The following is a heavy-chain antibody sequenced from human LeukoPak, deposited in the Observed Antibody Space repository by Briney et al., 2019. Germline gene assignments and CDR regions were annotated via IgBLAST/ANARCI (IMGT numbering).Heavy chain of an antibody. CDR3: ARGLLRYFDWLLSDYYYYMDV. Sequence: ASVKVSCKASGGTFSSYDINWVRQATGQGLEWMGWMNPNSGNTGYAQKFQGRVTITRNTSISTAYMELSSLRSEDTAVYYCARGLLRYFDWLLSDYYYYMDVWGKGTTVTVSS. CDR2: MNPNSGNT. D-gene: IGHD3-9*01. CDR1: GGTFSSYD. J-gene: IGHJ6*03. V-gene: IGHV1-8*03.